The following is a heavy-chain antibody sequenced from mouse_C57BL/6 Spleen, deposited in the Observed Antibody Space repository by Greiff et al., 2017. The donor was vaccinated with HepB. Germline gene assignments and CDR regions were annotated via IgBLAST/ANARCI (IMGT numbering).Heavy chain of an antibody. D-gene: IGHD2-2*01. J-gene: IGHJ2*01. Sequence: QVQLQQSGAELVRPGASVTLSCKASGYTFTDYEMHWVKQTPVHGLEWIRAIDPETGGTAYNQKFKGKAILTADKSSSTAYMELRSLTSEDSAVYYCTRDGYAHFDYWGQGTTLTVSS. CDR1: GYTFTDYE. CDR3: TRDGYAHFDY. V-gene: IGHV1-15*01. CDR2: IDPETGGT.